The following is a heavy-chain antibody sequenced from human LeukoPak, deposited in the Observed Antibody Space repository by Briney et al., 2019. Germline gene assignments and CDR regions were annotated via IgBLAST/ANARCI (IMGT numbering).Heavy chain of an antibody. D-gene: IGHD6-6*01. V-gene: IGHV3-7*03. CDR1: GFTFSSYW. CDR2: IKQDGSEK. J-gene: IGHJ4*02. CDR3: AKEIWSSSSYMTGNY. Sequence: GGSLRLSCAASGFTFSSYWMSWVRQAPGKGLEWVANIKQDGSEKYYVDSVKGRFTISRDNSKNTLYLQMNSLRAEDTAVYYCAKEIWSSSSYMTGNYWGQGTLVTVSS.